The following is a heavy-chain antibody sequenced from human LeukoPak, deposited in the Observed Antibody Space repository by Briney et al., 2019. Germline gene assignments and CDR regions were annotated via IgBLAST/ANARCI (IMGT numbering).Heavy chain of an antibody. CDR2: FDPEDGET. V-gene: IGHV1-24*01. J-gene: IGHJ3*02. CDR3: ATVGFSGSGSYYSDAFDI. Sequence: ASVKVSCKVSGYTLTELSMHRVRQAPGKGLEWMGGFDPEDGETIYAQKFQGRVTMTEDTSTDTAYMELSSLRSEDTAVYYCATVGFSGSGSYYSDAFDIWGQGTMVTVSS. D-gene: IGHD3-10*01. CDR1: GYTLTELS.